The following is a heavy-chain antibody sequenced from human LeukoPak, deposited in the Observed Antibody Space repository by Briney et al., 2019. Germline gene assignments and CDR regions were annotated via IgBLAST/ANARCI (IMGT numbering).Heavy chain of an antibody. CDR3: ARVRGDFETD. V-gene: IGHV4-59*01. J-gene: IGHJ1*01. Sequence: SETLSLTCSVSGGSIRSYYWTWIRQPPGRGLEWIGYRYYSGSTTYNPSLKSRVTISVDTSKSQFSLKLISVTAADTAIYYCARVRGDFETDWGQGTLVTVSS. CDR2: RYYSGST. D-gene: IGHD3-16*01. CDR1: GGSIRSYY.